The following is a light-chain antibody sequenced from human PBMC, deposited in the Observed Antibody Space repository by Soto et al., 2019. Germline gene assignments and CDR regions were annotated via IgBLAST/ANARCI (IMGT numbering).Light chain of an antibody. CDR1: SSDVGSFNF. V-gene: IGLV2-14*03. J-gene: IGLJ3*02. Sequence: QSVLTQPASVSGSPGQSITLSCTATSSDVGSFNFVSWYQQHPDKAPKLLIYDVSNRPSGVSSRFSGSKSDYTASLTISGLKPEDEADYYCCSHTTSSTWVFGGGTQLTVL. CDR3: CSHTTSSTWV. CDR2: DVS.